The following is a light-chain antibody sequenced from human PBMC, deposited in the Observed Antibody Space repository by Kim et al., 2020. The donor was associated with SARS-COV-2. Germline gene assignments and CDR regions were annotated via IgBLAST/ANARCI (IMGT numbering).Light chain of an antibody. V-gene: IGKV1-33*01. CDR1: EEGRGE. CDR2: DAP. CDR3: QQYDAPPFT. Sequence: ACGGDGGTGSGQGSEEGRGEFKWYEQRPGEAAEVLIRDAPNLESGVPSRFSRGGYETEFSLTISSVQPEDMGTYYCQQYDAPPFTFGQGTRLEIK. J-gene: IGKJ5*01.